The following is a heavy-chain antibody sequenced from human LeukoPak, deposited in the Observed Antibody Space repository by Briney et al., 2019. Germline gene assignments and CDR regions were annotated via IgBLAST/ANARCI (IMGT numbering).Heavy chain of an antibody. V-gene: IGHV3-48*01. D-gene: IGHD2/OR15-2a*01. CDR3: ARATWGYHFDY. CDR1: GFTFSSYS. J-gene: IGHJ4*02. Sequence: GGSLRLSCAASGFTFSSYSMNWVRQAPGKGLEWVSYISSSSSTIYYADSVKGRFTISRDNAKNSLYLQMNSLRAEDTAVYYCARATWGYHFDYWGQGTLVTVSS. CDR2: ISSSSSTI.